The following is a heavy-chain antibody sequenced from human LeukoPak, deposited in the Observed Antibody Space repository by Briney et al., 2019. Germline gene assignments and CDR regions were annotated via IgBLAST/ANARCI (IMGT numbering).Heavy chain of an antibody. CDR3: ARDTGDGYNYEDY. CDR2: ISSSSSYI. D-gene: IGHD5-24*01. CDR1: GFTFSSYS. V-gene: IGHV3-21*01. Sequence: PGGSLRLSCAASGFTFSSYSMNWVRQAPGKGLEWVSSISSSSSYIYYADSVKGRFTISRDNAKNSLYLQMNSLRAEDTAVYYCARDTGDGYNYEDYWGQGTLVTVSS. J-gene: IGHJ4*02.